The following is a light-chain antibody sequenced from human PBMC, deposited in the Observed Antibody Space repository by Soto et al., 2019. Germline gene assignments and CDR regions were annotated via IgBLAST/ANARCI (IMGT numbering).Light chain of an antibody. CDR3: QQYGSSPLT. V-gene: IGKV3-20*01. J-gene: IGKJ4*01. CDR1: QSVSSSY. Sequence: EIVLTQSPGTLSLSPGERATLSCRASQSVSSSYLAWYQQKPGQAPRPLIYDASSRATGIPDRFSGSGSGTDFTLTISRLEPEDVAVFYCQQYGSSPLTFGGGTKVEIK. CDR2: DAS.